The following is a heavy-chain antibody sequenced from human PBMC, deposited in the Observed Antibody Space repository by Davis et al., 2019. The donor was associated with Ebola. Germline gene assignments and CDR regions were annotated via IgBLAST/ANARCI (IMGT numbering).Heavy chain of an antibody. CDR1: GGSISSSSYY. Sequence: SETLSLTCTVSGGSISSSSYYWGWIRQPQGKGLEWIGSIYYSGSTYYNPSLKSRVTISVDTSKNQFSLKLSSVTAADTAVYYCAREVGSYDYWGQGTLVTVSS. CDR3: AREVGSYDY. J-gene: IGHJ4*02. CDR2: IYYSGST. V-gene: IGHV4-39*02. D-gene: IGHD1-26*01.